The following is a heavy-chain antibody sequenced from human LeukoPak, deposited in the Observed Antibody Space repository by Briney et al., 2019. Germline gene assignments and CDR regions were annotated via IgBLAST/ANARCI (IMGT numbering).Heavy chain of an antibody. J-gene: IGHJ4*02. CDR3: TGNYYGSGSYADFDY. Sequence: GGSLRLSCAASGFTFSGSALHWVRQASGKGLEWVGRIRSTANGYATAYAASVKGRFTISRDDSKNTAYLQMGSLKTEDTAVYYCTGNYYGSGSYADFDYWGQGTLVTVSS. CDR2: IRSTANGYAT. CDR1: GFTFSGSA. V-gene: IGHV3-73*01. D-gene: IGHD3-10*01.